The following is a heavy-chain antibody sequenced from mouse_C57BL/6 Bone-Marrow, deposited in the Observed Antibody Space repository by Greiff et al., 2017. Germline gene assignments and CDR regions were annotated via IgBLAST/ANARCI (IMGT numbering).Heavy chain of an antibody. CDR2: INPNNGGT. J-gene: IGHJ3*01. Sequence: VQLQQSGPELVKPGASVKISCKASGYTFTDYYMNWVKQSHGKSLEWIGDINPNNGGTSYNQKFKGKATLTVDKSSSTAYMELRSLTSEDSAVYYCEGIYYYGSSPSWFAYWGQGTLVTVSA. CDR1: GYTFTDYY. CDR3: EGIYYYGSSPSWFAY. D-gene: IGHD1-1*01. V-gene: IGHV1-26*01.